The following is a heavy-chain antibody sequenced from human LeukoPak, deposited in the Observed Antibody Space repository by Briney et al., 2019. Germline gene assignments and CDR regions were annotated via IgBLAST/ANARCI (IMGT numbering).Heavy chain of an antibody. CDR2: ISYDGSNK. V-gene: IGHV3-30*04. CDR3: ASSLGATQFDY. D-gene: IGHD5-12*01. Sequence: PGGSLRLSCAASGFTFSSYAMHWVRQAPGKGLEWVAVISYDGSNKYYADSVKGRFTISRDNSKNTLYLQMNSLRAEDTAVYYCASSLGATQFDYWGQGTLVTVSS. J-gene: IGHJ4*02. CDR1: GFTFSSYA.